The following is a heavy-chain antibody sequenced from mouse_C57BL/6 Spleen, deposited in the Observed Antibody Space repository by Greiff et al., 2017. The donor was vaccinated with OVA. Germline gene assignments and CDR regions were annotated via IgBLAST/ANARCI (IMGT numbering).Heavy chain of an antibody. J-gene: IGHJ3*01. D-gene: IGHD1-1*01. CDR1: GFTFSDYG. CDR2: ISSGSSTI. CDR3: ARGGYYGSSAWFAY. V-gene: IGHV5-17*01. Sequence: EVKLMESGGGLVKPGGSLKLSCAASGFTFSDYGMHWVRQAPEKGLEWVAYISSGSSTIYYADTVKGRFTISRDNAKNTLFLQVSSLRSEDSAMYYGARGGYYGSSAWFAYWGQGTLVTVSA.